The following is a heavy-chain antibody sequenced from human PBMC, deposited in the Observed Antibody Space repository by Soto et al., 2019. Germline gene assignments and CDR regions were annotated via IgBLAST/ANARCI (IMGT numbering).Heavy chain of an antibody. CDR3: VKPDVHRDDRKLDC. Sequence: GESLKISCKDFGHNFATYWIGWVRQMPGIGLEYMGIIYPGDSDTRYSPSFQGQVTISADKSISTAYLQWSSLKASDTAMYYCVKPDVHRDDRKLDCWGQGTLVTVSS. CDR2: IYPGDSDT. V-gene: IGHV5-51*01. J-gene: IGHJ4*02. CDR1: GHNFATYW. D-gene: IGHD3-22*01.